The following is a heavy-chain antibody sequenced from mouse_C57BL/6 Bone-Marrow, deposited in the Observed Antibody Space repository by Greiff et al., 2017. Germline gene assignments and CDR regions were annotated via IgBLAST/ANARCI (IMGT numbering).Heavy chain of an antibody. V-gene: IGHV5-9-1*02. J-gene: IGHJ4*01. CDR1: GFTFSSYA. Sequence: EVKVVESGEGLVKPGGSLKLSCAASGFTFSSYAMSWVRQTPEKRLEWVAYISSGGDYIYYADTVKGRFTISRDNARTTLYLQMSSLKSEDTAMYYCTREWSTTVVANYYAMDYWGQGTSVTVSS. D-gene: IGHD1-1*01. CDR3: TREWSTTVVANYYAMDY. CDR2: ISSGGDYI.